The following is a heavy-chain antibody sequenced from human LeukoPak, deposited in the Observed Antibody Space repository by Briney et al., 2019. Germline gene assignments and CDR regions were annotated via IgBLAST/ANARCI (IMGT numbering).Heavy chain of an antibody. D-gene: IGHD2-15*01. V-gene: IGHV5-51*01. CDR1: GYRLTSYW. CDR3: ARKMVVNDAFDI. CDR2: IYPGDSDT. Sequence: GESLKISCEGSGYRLTSYWIGWVRQMPGKGLEWMGIIYPGDSDTRYSPSFQGQVTISADKSISTAYLQWSSLKAPDTAMYYCARKMVVNDAFDIWGQGTMVTVSS. J-gene: IGHJ3*02.